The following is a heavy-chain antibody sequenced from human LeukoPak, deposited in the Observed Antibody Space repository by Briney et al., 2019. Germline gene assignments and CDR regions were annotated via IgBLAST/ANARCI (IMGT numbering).Heavy chain of an antibody. CDR2: MNPNSGNT. D-gene: IGHD3-22*01. CDR1: GYTFTSYD. CDR3: ARGDYYDSSGYYDVWFDP. Sequence: ASVTVSCKASGYTFTSYDINWVRQATGQGLEWMGWMNPNSGNTGYAQKFQGRVTMTRNTSISTAYMELSSLRSEDTAVYYCARGDYYDSSGYYDVWFDPWGQGTLVTVSS. J-gene: IGHJ5*02. V-gene: IGHV1-8*01.